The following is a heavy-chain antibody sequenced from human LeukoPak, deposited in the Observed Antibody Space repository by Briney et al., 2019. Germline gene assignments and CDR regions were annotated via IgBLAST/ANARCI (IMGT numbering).Heavy chain of an antibody. CDR2: ISSSSRHI. J-gene: IGHJ4*02. Sequence: GGSLRLSCPVSGFTFSGYWMHWVRQAPGKGLEWVSYISSSSRHIYDAVSVKGRFTITRDNAKNTLYLQMNSLRAEDTAVYYFARTFDRLPNFDYWGQGTLVTVSS. CDR3: ARTFDRLPNFDY. CDR1: GFTFSGYW. D-gene: IGHD3-9*01. V-gene: IGHV3-48*01.